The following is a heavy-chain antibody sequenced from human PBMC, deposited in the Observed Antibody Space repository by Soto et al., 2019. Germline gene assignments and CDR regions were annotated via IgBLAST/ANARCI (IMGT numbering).Heavy chain of an antibody. Sequence: ASVKVSCKASGYTFTSYGISWVRQAPGQGLEWMGWISAYNGNTNYAQKLQGRVTMTTDTSTSTACMELRSLRSDDTAVYYCARTTGTSPKFDPWGQGTLVTVSS. CDR1: GYTFTSYG. V-gene: IGHV1-18*01. CDR3: ARTTGTSPKFDP. CDR2: ISAYNGNT. J-gene: IGHJ5*02. D-gene: IGHD1-7*01.